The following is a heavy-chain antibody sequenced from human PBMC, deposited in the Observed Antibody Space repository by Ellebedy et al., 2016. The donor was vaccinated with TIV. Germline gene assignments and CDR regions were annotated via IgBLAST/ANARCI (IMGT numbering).Heavy chain of an antibody. Sequence: GGSLRLSXTAPRFSFGDYTMGWFRQAPGKGLEWVAFIRSKYYGGTTEYAASVKGRFILSRDESKTIAYLQMNSLKAEDTAVYYCTARGGPGATDAFDLWGQGTMVTVSS. V-gene: IGHV3-49*03. J-gene: IGHJ3*01. CDR2: IRSKYYGGTT. D-gene: IGHD4/OR15-4a*01. CDR3: TARGGPGATDAFDL. CDR1: RFSFGDYT.